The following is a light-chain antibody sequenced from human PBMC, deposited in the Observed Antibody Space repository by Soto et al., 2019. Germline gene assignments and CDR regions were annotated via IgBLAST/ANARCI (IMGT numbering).Light chain of an antibody. CDR1: QSINSNY. CDR2: SAS. CDR3: QQYGKSPLT. V-gene: IGKV3-20*01. Sequence: EIVLTHSPATLSLSVLDRTTLXYTPSQSINSNYFAWYQQKPGQAPRLLFYSASSRVSGIPDRFTASGSGTDFTLTISRLEPEDFAVYICQQYGKSPLTFGGGTKVDIK. J-gene: IGKJ4*01.